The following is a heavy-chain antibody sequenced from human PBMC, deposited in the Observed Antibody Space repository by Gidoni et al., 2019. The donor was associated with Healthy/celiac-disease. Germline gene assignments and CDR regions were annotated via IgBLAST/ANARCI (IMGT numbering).Heavy chain of an antibody. CDR1: AFPVRSNY. J-gene: IGHJ6*02. D-gene: IGHD2-2*01. V-gene: IGHV3-53*01. CDR2: IYRGGST. Sequence: EVQLVESGGGLIQPGGSLRLSCAASAFPVRSNYMSWVRQAPGKGLEWVEVIYRGGSTYYADYVKGRFTISRDNSKNTLYLQMNSLRAEDTAVYYCARDAGTMDFHYYGMDVWGQGTTVTVSS. CDR3: ARDAGTMDFHYYGMDV.